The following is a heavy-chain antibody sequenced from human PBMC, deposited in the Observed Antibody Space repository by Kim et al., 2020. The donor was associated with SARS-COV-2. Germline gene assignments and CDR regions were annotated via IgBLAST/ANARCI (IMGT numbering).Heavy chain of an antibody. J-gene: IGHJ3*02. CDR1: GGSISSGSYY. Sequence: SETLSLICSVSGGSISSGSYYWSWIRQAAGKGLEWIGRIYTSGSTNYNPSLKSRVTISVDTSKNQFSLKLSSVTAADTAVYYCARGLVIMVGAFDIWGQGTMVTVSS. CDR2: IYTSGST. D-gene: IGHD3-9*01. V-gene: IGHV4-61*02. CDR3: ARGLVIMVGAFDI.